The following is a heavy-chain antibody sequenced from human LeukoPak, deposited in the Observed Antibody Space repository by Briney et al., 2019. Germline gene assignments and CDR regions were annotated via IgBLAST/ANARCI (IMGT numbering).Heavy chain of an antibody. V-gene: IGHV3-21*01. D-gene: IGHD3-9*01. CDR3: ARGSMGYYDILTGYLY. CDR1: GFTFSSYS. J-gene: IGHJ4*02. CDR2: ISSSSSYI. Sequence: GGSLRLSCAASGFTFSSYSMNWVRQAPGKGLEWVSSISSSSSYIYYADSVKGRFTISRDNAKNSLYLQMNSLRAEDTAVYYCARGSMGYYDILTGYLYWGQGTLVTVSS.